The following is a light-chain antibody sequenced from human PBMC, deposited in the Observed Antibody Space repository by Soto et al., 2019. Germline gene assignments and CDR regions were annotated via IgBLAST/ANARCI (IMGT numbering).Light chain of an antibody. Sequence: DIVMTQSPDSLAVSLGERATINCKSSQTVLDSSNNRDYLTWYQQKPGQPPKLLIYWASTREFGVPDRFSGSGSGTDFTLTISSLQAGDVGVYYCQQDFTSPRTFGHGTKVEIK. CDR1: QTVLDSSNNRDY. CDR3: QQDFTSPRT. V-gene: IGKV4-1*01. CDR2: WAS. J-gene: IGKJ1*01.